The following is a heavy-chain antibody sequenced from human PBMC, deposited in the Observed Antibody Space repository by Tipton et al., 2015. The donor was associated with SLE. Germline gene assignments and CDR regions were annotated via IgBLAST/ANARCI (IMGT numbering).Heavy chain of an antibody. Sequence: SLRLSCAASGFTFSSYAMSWVRQAPGKGLEWVSAISGSGGYTNYADSVKGRFTISRDNAKNSLYLQMNSLRAEDTAVYYCASLHSGYAFDIWGQGTMVTVSS. CDR3: ASLHSGYAFDI. CDR2: ISGSGGYT. V-gene: IGHV3-23*01. D-gene: IGHD5-12*01. CDR1: GFTFSSYA. J-gene: IGHJ3*02.